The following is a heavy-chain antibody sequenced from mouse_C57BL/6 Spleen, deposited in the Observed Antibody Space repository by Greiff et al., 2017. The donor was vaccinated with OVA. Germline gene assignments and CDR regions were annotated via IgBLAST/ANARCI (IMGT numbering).Heavy chain of an antibody. J-gene: IGHJ3*01. V-gene: IGHV1-64*01. CDR3: ARRASSYGFAY. CDR1: GYTFTSYW. CDR2: IHPNGGST. Sequence: QVQLQQPGAELVKPGASVKLSCKASGYTFTSYWMHWVKQRPGQGLEWIGMIHPNGGSTNYNEKFKSKATLTVDKSSSTAYMQLSSLTSEDSAVNDCARRASSYGFAYWGQGTMVTVSA. D-gene: IGHD1-1*01.